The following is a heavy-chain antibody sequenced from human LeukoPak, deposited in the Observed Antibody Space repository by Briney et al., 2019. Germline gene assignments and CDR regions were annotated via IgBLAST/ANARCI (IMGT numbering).Heavy chain of an antibody. Sequence: SETLSLTCTVSGDSISSYYWNWIRQPPGKGLEWIGYIHYSGNTKYNPSLKSRVTMSVGTSKNQFSLKLTSVTAADTAVYFCAKSRYNYHGLDVWGQGTPVTVSS. CDR1: GDSISSYY. CDR3: AKSRYNYHGLDV. CDR2: IHYSGNT. D-gene: IGHD1-14*01. J-gene: IGHJ6*02. V-gene: IGHV4-59*01.